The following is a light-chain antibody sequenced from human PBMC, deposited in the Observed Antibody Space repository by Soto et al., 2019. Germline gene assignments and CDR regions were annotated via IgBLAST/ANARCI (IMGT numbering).Light chain of an antibody. J-gene: IGKJ1*01. CDR3: QHYNTWPWT. Sequence: DIVMTQSPDTLSLSPGQRATLSCRASVSVRTDLAWYQQKPGQAPRLLISGASTRAAGIPARFSGSGSGTEFTLTISSLQSEDFAVYYCQHYNTWPWTFGQGTKVDIK. V-gene: IGKV3-15*01. CDR2: GAS. CDR1: VSVRTD.